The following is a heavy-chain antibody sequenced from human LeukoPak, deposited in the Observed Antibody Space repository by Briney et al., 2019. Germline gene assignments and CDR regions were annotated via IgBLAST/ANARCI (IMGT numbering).Heavy chain of an antibody. CDR2: ISGSGGST. V-gene: IGHV3-23*01. Sequence: GGSLRLSCAASGFIFSSYAMSWVRQAPGKGLEWVSSISGSGGSTYYADSVKGRFTISRDNSKNTLYLQMNSLRAEDTAVYYCAKGINWGLRYYFDYWGQGTLVTVSS. D-gene: IGHD1-26*01. J-gene: IGHJ4*02. CDR1: GFIFSSYA. CDR3: AKGINWGLRYYFDY.